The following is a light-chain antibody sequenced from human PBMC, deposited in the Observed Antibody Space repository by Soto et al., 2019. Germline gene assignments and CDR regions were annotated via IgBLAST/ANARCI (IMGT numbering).Light chain of an antibody. J-gene: IGLJ3*02. CDR1: SSDVGSYNL. CDR3: TSFTSSSTWV. V-gene: IGLV2-14*02. CDR2: EVS. Sequence: QSALTQPASVSASPGQSITIPCTGTSSDVGSYNLVSWFQQHPGKVPKLLIYEVSNRPSGVSNRFSGSKSGYTASLTISELQAEDEADYYCTSFTSSSTWVFGGGTKVTVL.